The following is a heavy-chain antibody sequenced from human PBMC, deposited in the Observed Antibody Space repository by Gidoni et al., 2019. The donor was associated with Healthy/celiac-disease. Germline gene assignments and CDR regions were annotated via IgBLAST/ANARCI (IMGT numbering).Heavy chain of an antibody. Sequence: QVQLVESGGGVVQPGRSLRLSCAASGFTFSSYAMHWVRQAPGKGLEWVAVISNDGSNKYYADSVKGRFTIARDNSKNTLYLQMNSLRAEDTAVYYCARGIVVVPAATHYYYYYMDVWGKGTTVTVSS. CDR3: ARGIVVVPAATHYYYYYMDV. CDR1: GFTFSSYA. J-gene: IGHJ6*03. V-gene: IGHV3-30-3*01. CDR2: ISNDGSNK. D-gene: IGHD2-2*01.